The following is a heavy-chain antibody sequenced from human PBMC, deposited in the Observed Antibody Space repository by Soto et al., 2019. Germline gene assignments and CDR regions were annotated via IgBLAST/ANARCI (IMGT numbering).Heavy chain of an antibody. J-gene: IGHJ1*01. CDR3: ARVRFITMIVEDRFTC. CDR1: GYTFTSYG. D-gene: IGHD3-22*01. V-gene: IGHV1-18*01. Sequence: QVQLVQSGAEVKKPGASVKVSCKASGYTFTSYGISWVRQAPGQGLEWMGWISAYNGNTNYAQKLQGRVTMTTDTPTSTAYMELRSLRSDDTAVYSCARVRFITMIVEDRFTCWGQGTLVTVSS. CDR2: ISAYNGNT.